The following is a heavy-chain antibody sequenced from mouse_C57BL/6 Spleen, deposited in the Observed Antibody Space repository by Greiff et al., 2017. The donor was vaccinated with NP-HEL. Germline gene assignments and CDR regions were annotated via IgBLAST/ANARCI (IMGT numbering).Heavy chain of an antibody. D-gene: IGHD1-1*01. Sequence: QVQLQQSGAELVRPGTSVKLSCKASGYTFTSYWMHWVKQRPGQGLEWIGVIDPSDSYTNYNQKFKGKATLTVDTSSSTAYMQLSSLTSEDSAVYYCARWSTTVVALDYWGQGTTLTVSS. V-gene: IGHV1-59*01. CDR3: ARWSTTVVALDY. CDR2: IDPSDSYT. J-gene: IGHJ2*01. CDR1: GYTFTSYW.